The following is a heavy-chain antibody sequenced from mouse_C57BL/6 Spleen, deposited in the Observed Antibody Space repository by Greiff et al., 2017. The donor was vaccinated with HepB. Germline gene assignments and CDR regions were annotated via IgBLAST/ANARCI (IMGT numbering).Heavy chain of an antibody. V-gene: IGHV1-53*01. CDR3: ARTAGDGYEGGDYGG. CDR1: GYTFTSYW. J-gene: IGHJ1*03. CDR2: INPSNGGT. D-gene: IGHD2-2*01. Sequence: QVQLQQPGTELVKPGASVKLSCKASGYTFTSYWMHWVKQRPGQGLEWIGNINPSNGGTNYNEKFKSKATLTVDTSSSTAYMQLSSLTSEDSAVYDCARTAGDGYEGGDYGGWGTGTTVTVAS.